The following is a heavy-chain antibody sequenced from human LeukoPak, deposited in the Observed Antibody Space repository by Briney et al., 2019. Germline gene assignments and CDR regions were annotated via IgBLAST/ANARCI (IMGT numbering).Heavy chain of an antibody. D-gene: IGHD3-10*01. CDR2: INHSGST. CDR3: ARGGGYYYGSGSPVGY. Sequence: SETLSLTCAAYGGSFSGYYWSWIRQPPGKGLEWIGEINHSGSTNYNPSLKSRVTISVDTSKNQFSLKLSSVTAADTAVYYCARGGGYYYGSGSPVGYWGQGTLVTVSS. J-gene: IGHJ4*02. V-gene: IGHV4-34*01. CDR1: GGSFSGYY.